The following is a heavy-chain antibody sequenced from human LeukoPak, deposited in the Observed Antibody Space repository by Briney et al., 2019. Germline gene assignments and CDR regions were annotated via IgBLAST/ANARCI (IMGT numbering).Heavy chain of an antibody. CDR2: IYYRGNT. J-gene: IGHJ2*01. Sequence: PSETLSLTCAVSGYSISGSNWWGWIRQPPGKGLEWMGYIYYRGNTNYNPSLKSRVTMSVDTSKNQFSLKLSSVTALDTAVYYCARSSGLSWYFDLWGRGTLVTVSS. D-gene: IGHD6-25*01. CDR1: GYSISGSNW. CDR3: ARSSGLSWYFDL. V-gene: IGHV4-28*06.